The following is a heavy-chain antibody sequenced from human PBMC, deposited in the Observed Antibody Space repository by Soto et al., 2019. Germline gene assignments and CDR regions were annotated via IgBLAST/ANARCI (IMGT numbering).Heavy chain of an antibody. CDR1: GFAFSNYS. V-gene: IGHV3-23*01. CDR2: ISAGSGSAT. CDR3: AKRRAMRATGAVDI. D-gene: IGHD1-26*01. Sequence: PGGSLRLSGAACGFAFSNYSITWVRQAPWKGLEWVSLISAGSGSATSFADSVRGRFTISRDNSKSMLYLQMNSLRPDDTAVYYCAKRRAMRATGAVDICGQGTLVAV. J-gene: IGHJ3*02.